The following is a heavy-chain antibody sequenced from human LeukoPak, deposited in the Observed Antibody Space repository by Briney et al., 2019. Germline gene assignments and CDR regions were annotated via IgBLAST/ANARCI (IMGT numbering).Heavy chain of an antibody. CDR3: ARVDSSSWYRIENFDY. V-gene: IGHV1-18*01. Sequence: GASVKVSCKASGYTFTSYGISWVRQAPGQGLEWMGWISAYNGNTNYAQKLQGRVTMTTDTSTSTAYMELGSLRSDDTAVYYCARVDSSSWYRIENFDYWGQGTLVTVSS. CDR2: ISAYNGNT. CDR1: GYTFTSYG. D-gene: IGHD6-13*01. J-gene: IGHJ4*02.